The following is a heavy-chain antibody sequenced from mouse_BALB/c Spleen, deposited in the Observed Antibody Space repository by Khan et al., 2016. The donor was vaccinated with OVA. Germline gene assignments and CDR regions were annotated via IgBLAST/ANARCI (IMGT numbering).Heavy chain of an antibody. Sequence: QVQLKESGPGLVAPSQSLSITCTVSGFSLTGYGVNWVRQPPGKGLEWLGMIWGDETSDYNSALKSRLSIRKDTSKSQVFLKMNSLQTDDTARYYGARAYYANETETMDYWVQGTSDTVAA. CDR2: IWGDETS. CDR3: ARAYYANETETMDY. J-gene: IGHJ4*01. D-gene: IGHD2-10*01. V-gene: IGHV2-6-7*01. CDR1: GFSLTGYG.